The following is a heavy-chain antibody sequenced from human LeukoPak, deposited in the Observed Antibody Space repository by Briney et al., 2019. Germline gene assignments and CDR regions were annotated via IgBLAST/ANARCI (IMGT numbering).Heavy chain of an antibody. J-gene: IGHJ4*02. CDR1: GGSISSSNW. CDR3: ARGDYYDSSGPREYYFDY. V-gene: IGHV4-4*02. CDR2: IYHSGST. Sequence: SGTLSLTCAVSGGSISSSNWWSWVRQPPGKGLEWIGEIYHSGSTNYNPSLKSRVTISVDKSKNQFSLKLSSVTAADTAVYYCARGDYYDSSGPREYYFDYWGQGTLVTVSS. D-gene: IGHD3-22*01.